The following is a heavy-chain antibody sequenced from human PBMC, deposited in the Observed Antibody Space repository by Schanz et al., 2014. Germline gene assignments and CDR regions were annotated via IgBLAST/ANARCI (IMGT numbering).Heavy chain of an antibody. J-gene: IGHJ3*01. CDR2: MSWNAGSL. V-gene: IGHV3-9*01. D-gene: IGHD3-22*01. CDR3: ARGREVVAKIFDV. CDR1: GFRFDDYA. Sequence: VQLVESGGGVVQPGRSLRLSCVASGFRFDDYAMHWVRQAPGKGLEWVSGMSWNAGSLGYGDSVKGRFTISRDNAKNSLYLQMNSLRAEDTAVYYCARGREVVAKIFDVWGQGTMVTVSS.